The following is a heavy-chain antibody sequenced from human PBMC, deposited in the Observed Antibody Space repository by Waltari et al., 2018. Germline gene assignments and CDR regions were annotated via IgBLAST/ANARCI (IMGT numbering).Heavy chain of an antibody. Sequence: EVQLVESGGGLVKPGGSLRLSCEASGFTFSGYSMNWVRQAPGKGLRWVSSISGDSRFIYDADSVNGRFTISSDDAKNSLYLQMNSLRVEDTAVYYCARDRRGYFGYWGPGTLVSVSS. CDR1: GFTFSGYS. CDR3: ARDRRGYFGY. J-gene: IGHJ4*02. CDR2: ISGDSRFI. D-gene: IGHD3-16*01. V-gene: IGHV3-21*01.